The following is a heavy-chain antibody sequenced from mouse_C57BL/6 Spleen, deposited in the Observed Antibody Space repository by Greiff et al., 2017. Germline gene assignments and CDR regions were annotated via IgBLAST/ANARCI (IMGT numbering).Heavy chain of an antibody. CDR1: GYTFTDYY. D-gene: IGHD3-2*02. CDR3: ARTQTAQAYYYAMDY. V-gene: IGHV1-19*01. Sequence: EVQLQQSGPVLVKPGASVKMSCKASGYTFTDYYMNWVKQSHGKSLEWIGVINPYNGGTSYNQKFKGKATLTVDKSSSTAYMELNSLTSEDSAVYYCARTQTAQAYYYAMDYWGQGTSVTVSS. CDR2: INPYNGGT. J-gene: IGHJ4*01.